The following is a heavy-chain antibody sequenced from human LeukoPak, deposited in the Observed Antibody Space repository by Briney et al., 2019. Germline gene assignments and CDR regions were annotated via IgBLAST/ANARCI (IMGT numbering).Heavy chain of an antibody. CDR3: ARGESYFRY. V-gene: IGHV4-59*11. CDR2: IYDTGST. CDR1: DVSISSHY. Sequence: SETLSLTCTVSDVSISSHYWSWLRQPPGKGLEWIGYIYDTGSTNYNPSLKSRVTISVDTSKNQFSLKLSSVTAADTAVYYCARGESYFRYWGQGTLVTVSS. J-gene: IGHJ4*02.